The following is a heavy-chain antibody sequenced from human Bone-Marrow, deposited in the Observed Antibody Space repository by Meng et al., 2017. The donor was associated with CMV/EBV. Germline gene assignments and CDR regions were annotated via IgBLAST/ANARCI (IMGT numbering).Heavy chain of an antibody. CDR1: GFTFSSYW. D-gene: IGHD1-14*01. CDR2: INSDGSST. J-gene: IGHJ3*02. Sequence: GESLKISCAASGFTFSSYWMHWVRQAPGKGLVWVSRINSDGSSTSYADSVKGRFTISRDNAKNTLYLQMNSLRAEDTAVYYCARGPERAFDIWGQGTMVTVSS. V-gene: IGHV3-74*01. CDR3: ARGPERAFDI.